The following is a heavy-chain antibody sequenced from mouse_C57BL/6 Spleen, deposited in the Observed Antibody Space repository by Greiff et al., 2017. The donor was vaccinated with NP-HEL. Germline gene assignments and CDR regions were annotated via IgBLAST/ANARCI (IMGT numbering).Heavy chain of an antibody. D-gene: IGHD1-1*01. CDR3: ARGPNYYGSSYPYWYFDG. V-gene: IGHV1-9*01. J-gene: IGHJ1*03. CDR1: GYTFTGYW. Sequence: VQLQESGAELMKPGASVKLSCKATGYTFTGYWIEWVKQRPGHGLEWIGEILPGSGSTNYNEKFKGKATFTADTSSNTAYMQLSSLTTEDSAIYYCARGPNYYGSSYPYWYFDGWGTGTTVTVSS. CDR2: ILPGSGST.